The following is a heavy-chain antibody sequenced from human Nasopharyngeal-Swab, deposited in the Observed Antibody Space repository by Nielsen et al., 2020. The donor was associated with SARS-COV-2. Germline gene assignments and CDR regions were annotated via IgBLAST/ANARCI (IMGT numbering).Heavy chain of an antibody. CDR2: IYHSGST. J-gene: IGHJ4*02. CDR3: ARRSWFRDIFD. D-gene: IGHD3-10*01. V-gene: IGHV4-4*02. Sequence: WIRQPPGKGLEWIGEIYHSGSTNYNPSLKGRVTISVDKSKNQFSLKLSSVTAADTAVYYCARRSWFRDIFDWGQGTLVTVSS.